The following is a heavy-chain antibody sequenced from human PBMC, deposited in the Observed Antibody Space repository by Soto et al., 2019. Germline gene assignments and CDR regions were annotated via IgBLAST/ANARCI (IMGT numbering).Heavy chain of an antibody. J-gene: IGHJ4*02. Sequence: PSETLSLTCTVSGGSISSGDYYWSWIRQPPGKGLEWIGYIYYSGSTYYNPSLKSRVTISVDTSKNQFSLKLSSVTAADTAVYYCARDASGYDSSFDYWGKGTLVTVST. CDR2: IYYSGST. D-gene: IGHD5-12*01. CDR1: GGSISSGDYY. V-gene: IGHV4-30-4*01. CDR3: ARDASGYDSSFDY.